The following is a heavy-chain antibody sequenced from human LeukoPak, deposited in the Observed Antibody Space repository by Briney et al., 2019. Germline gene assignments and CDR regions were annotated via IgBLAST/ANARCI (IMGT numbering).Heavy chain of an antibody. J-gene: IGHJ5*02. V-gene: IGHV3-30*03. D-gene: IGHD3-16*01. CDR2: ISYDGSNK. CDR1: GFTFSSYS. Sequence: GGSLRLSCAASGFTFSSYSMNWVRQAPGKGLEWVAVISYDGSNKYYADSVKGRFTISRDNSKNTLYLQMSSLRAEDTAVYYCTRDRFYVWFDPWGQGTLVTVSS. CDR3: TRDRFYVWFDP.